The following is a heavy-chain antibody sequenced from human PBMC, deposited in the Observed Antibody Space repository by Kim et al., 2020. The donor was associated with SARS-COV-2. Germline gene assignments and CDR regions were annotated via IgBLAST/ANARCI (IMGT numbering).Heavy chain of an antibody. CDR1: GFTFSSYA. CDR2: ISYDGSNK. D-gene: IGHD1-26*01. Sequence: GGSLRLSCAASGFTFSSYAMHWVRQAPGKGLEWVAVISYDGSNKYYADSVKGRFTISRDNSKNTLYLQMNSLRAEDTAVYYCARGSIVGALTGWGQGTRV. J-gene: IGHJ4*02. V-gene: IGHV3-30*04. CDR3: ARGSIVGALTG.